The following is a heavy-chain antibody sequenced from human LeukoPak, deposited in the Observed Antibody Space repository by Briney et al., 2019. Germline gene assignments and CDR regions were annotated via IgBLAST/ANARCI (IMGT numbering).Heavy chain of an antibody. V-gene: IGHV1-2*02. D-gene: IGHD5/OR15-5a*01. CDR3: ATARDRNSVYSSFDY. Sequence: ASVKASCKASGYTFTGYYIHWVRQAPGQGLEWMGWINPNSGGTNYAQNFQGRVTMTRDTSISTAYMELTSLRSDDTAVYYCATARDRNSVYSSFDYWGQGTLVTVSS. CDR1: GYTFTGYY. J-gene: IGHJ4*02. CDR2: INPNSGGT.